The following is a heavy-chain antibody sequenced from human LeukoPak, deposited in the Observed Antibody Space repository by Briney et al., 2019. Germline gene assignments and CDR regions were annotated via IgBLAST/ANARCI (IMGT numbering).Heavy chain of an antibody. CDR3: ATGSTVVTHAGYYYYYMDV. CDR2: IYTSGST. J-gene: IGHJ6*03. CDR1: GGSISSYY. D-gene: IGHD4-23*01. V-gene: IGHV4-4*07. Sequence: SETLSLTCTVSGGSISSYYWSWIRQPAGKGLEWIGRIYTSGSTNYNPSLKSRVTMSVDTSKNQFSLKLSSVTAADTAVYYCATGSTVVTHAGYYYYYMDVWGKGTTVTVSS.